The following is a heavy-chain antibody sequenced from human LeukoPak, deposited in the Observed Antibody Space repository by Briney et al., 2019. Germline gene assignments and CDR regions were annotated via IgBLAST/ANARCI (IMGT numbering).Heavy chain of an antibody. CDR1: GYTFTSYG. CDR3: ARVEGPSIFGVIDY. J-gene: IGHJ4*02. CDR2: ISVYNGDT. V-gene: IGHV1-18*01. Sequence: VASVKVSCKASGYTFTSYGISWVRQAPGQGLEWMGWISVYNGDTNYAQKLQGRVTMTTDTSTSTAYMEVRSLRSDDTAVYFCARVEGPSIFGVIDYWGQGTLVTISS. D-gene: IGHD3-3*01.